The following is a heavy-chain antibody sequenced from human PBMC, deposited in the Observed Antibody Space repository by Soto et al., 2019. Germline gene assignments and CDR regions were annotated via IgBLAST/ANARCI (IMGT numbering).Heavy chain of an antibody. Sequence: SETLSLTCTVSGGSISSYYWSWIRQPPGKGLEWIGYIYYSGSTNYNPSLESRVTISVDTSKNQFSLKLSSVTAADTAVYFCARLRPYCSGGSCYPYPYFDYWGQGTLVTVSS. CDR1: GGSISSYY. CDR2: IYYSGST. D-gene: IGHD2-15*01. J-gene: IGHJ4*02. V-gene: IGHV4-59*01. CDR3: ARLRPYCSGGSCYPYPYFDY.